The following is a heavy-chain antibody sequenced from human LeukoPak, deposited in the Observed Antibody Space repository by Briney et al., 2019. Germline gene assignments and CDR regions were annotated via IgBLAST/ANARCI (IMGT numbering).Heavy chain of an antibody. V-gene: IGHV3-48*03. D-gene: IGHD6-19*01. CDR1: GFTFSSYE. J-gene: IGHJ4*02. CDR2: ISSSGSTI. Sequence: PGGSLRLSCAASGFTFSSYEMNWVRQAPGKGLEWVSYISSSGSTIYYADSVKGRFNISRDNAKNSLYLQMNSLRAEDTAVYYCARADSSGWYVDYWGQRTLVTVSS. CDR3: ARADSSGWYVDY.